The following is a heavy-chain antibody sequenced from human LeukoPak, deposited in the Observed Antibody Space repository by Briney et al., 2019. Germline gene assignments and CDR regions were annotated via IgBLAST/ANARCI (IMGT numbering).Heavy chain of an antibody. V-gene: IGHV3-23*01. D-gene: IGHD6-19*01. CDR3: AKRIATAGPYFDY. Sequence: PGGSLRLSCAASGFTFSSYAMSWVRQAPGMGLEWVSAISASGGSTYYADSVKGRFTISRDSSKSTLYLQMNTLRAEDPAVYYCAKRIATAGPYFDYWGQGALVTVSS. CDR2: ISASGGST. CDR1: GFTFSSYA. J-gene: IGHJ4*02.